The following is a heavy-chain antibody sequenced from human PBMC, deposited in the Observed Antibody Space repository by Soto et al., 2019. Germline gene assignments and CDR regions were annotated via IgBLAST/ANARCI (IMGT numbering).Heavy chain of an antibody. J-gene: IGHJ6*02. CDR1: GYTFTGYY. CDR3: ARAASSSSYYYYYYGMDV. D-gene: IGHD6-13*01. V-gene: IGHV1-2*04. CDR2: INPNSGGT. Sequence: QVQLVQSGAEVKKPGASVKVSCKASGYTFTGYYMHWVRQAPGQGLEWMGWINPNSGGTNYAQKFQGWVTMTRDTSISTAYMELSRLRSDDTAVYYCARAASSSSYYYYYYGMDVWGQGTTATVSS.